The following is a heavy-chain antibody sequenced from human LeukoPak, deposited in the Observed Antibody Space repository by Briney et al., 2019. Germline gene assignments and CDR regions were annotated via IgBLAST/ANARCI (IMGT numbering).Heavy chain of an antibody. J-gene: IGHJ6*03. V-gene: IGHV5-51*01. Sequence: GESLKISCKGSGYRVISYWIGWVRQMPGKGLEWRGIIYPGDSDTRYSPSFQGQVTFSADKSISTAYLQWSSLKASDTAMYYCARHTRPTEYYDFWWYMDVWGKGTPVTVSS. D-gene: IGHD3-3*01. CDR3: ARHTRPTEYYDFWWYMDV. CDR2: IYPGDSDT. CDR1: GYRVISYW.